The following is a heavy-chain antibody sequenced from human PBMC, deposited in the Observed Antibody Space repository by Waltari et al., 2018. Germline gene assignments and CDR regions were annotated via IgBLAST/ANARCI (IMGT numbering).Heavy chain of an antibody. J-gene: IGHJ4*02. V-gene: IGHV1-69-2*01. CDR1: GYTFTDYY. D-gene: IGHD4-17*01. CDR3: ATEGDYGDYNFDY. CDR2: VKPEDGET. Sequence: EVQLVQSGAEVKKPGATVKISCKASGYTFTDYYMHWVQRAPGKGLEWMGRVKPEDGETKEAEKFQGRFTITADTSTDTAYMELSSLRSEDTAVYYGATEGDYGDYNFDYWGQGTLVTVSS.